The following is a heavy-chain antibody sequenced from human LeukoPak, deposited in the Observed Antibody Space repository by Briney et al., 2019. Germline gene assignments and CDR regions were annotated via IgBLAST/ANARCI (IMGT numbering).Heavy chain of an antibody. Sequence: SQTLSLTCAISGDSVSTNSGSSTWMRQSPSRGLEWLGRTYYRSKWYTHYAESVKGRIIINADTSQNQFSLQRNSVTPEDTAVYYCARGGYFDSSGYPNYYSYYYMDAWGKGTTVTVSS. V-gene: IGHV6-1*01. CDR2: TYYRSKWYT. J-gene: IGHJ6*03. CDR1: GDSVSTNSGS. D-gene: IGHD3-22*01. CDR3: ARGGYFDSSGYPNYYSYYYMDA.